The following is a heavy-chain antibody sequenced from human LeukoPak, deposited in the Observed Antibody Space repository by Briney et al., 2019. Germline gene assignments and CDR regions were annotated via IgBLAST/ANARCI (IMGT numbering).Heavy chain of an antibody. J-gene: IGHJ6*03. Sequence: GGSLRLSCAASGFTISRYGMHWVRQAPGKGLEWVAFIRYDGSYKNYADSVKGRFTISRDISKSTLYLQMNSLRAADTAVYYCAKDGGVRGPDYYYYMDVWGKGTTVTISS. CDR1: GFTISRYG. CDR2: IRYDGSYK. CDR3: AKDGGVRGPDYYYYMDV. V-gene: IGHV3-30*02. D-gene: IGHD3-10*01.